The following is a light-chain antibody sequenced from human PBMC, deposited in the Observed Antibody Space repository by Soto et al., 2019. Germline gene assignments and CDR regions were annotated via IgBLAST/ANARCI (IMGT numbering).Light chain of an antibody. J-gene: IGKJ5*01. V-gene: IGKV1-12*01. CDR1: QGLSGS. Sequence: DIQMTQSPSSVSASVGDRVTITCRATQGLSGSLAWYQQKPGKAPKLLIYVTSRLQSGAPSRFSGSASGTDFTLTVDSLQPEDLAPYYCQQGHNWRLTFGQGTRLEIK. CDR3: QQGHNWRLT. CDR2: VTS.